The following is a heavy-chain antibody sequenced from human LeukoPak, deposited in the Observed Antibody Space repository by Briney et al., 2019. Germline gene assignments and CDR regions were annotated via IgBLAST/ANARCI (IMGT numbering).Heavy chain of an antibody. V-gene: IGHV1-24*01. CDR2: FDPEDGET. Sequence: EASVKVSCKVSGYTLTELSMHWVRQAPGKGLEWMGGFDPEDGETIYAQKFQGRVTMTEDTSTDTAYMELSSLRSEDTAVYYCATATYSGSYQYFDYWGQGTLVAVSS. CDR3: ATATYSGSYQYFDY. J-gene: IGHJ4*02. CDR1: GYTLTELS. D-gene: IGHD1-26*01.